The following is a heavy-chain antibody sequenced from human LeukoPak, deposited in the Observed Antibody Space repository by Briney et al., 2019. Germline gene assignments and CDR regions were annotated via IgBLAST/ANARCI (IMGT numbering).Heavy chain of an antibody. D-gene: IGHD6-6*01. V-gene: IGHV3-23*01. Sequence: GGSLRLSCAASGFTFSSYAMRWVRQAPGKGLEWGSPISGSCGTTYYAASVKGRFTISRDNSKNTLYLQMNSLRAEDTAVYYCARGYSSSSWSLFDYWGQGTLVTVSS. CDR2: ISGSCGTT. CDR3: ARGYSSSSWSLFDY. J-gene: IGHJ4*02. CDR1: GFTFSSYA.